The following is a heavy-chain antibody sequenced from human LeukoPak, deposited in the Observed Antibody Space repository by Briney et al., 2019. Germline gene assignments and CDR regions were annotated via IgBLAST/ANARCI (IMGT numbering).Heavy chain of an antibody. D-gene: IGHD3-9*01. V-gene: IGHV1-2*02. J-gene: IGHJ3*02. CDR3: ARELGKIRGYFDWYHPKNAFDI. Sequence: GASVKVSCKASGYTFTGYYMHWVRQAPGQGLEWIGWINPNSGGTNYAQKFQGRVTMTRDTSISTAYMELSRLRSDDTAVYYCARELGKIRGYFDWYHPKNAFDIWGQGTMVTVSS. CDR1: GYTFTGYY. CDR2: INPNSGGT.